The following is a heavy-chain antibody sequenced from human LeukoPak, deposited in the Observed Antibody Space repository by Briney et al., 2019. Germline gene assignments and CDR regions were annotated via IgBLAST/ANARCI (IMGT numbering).Heavy chain of an antibody. CDR1: GYTFTSYG. D-gene: IGHD3-10*01. CDR3: ARESGLYYYYYGMDV. Sequence: ASVKVSCKASGYTFTSYGISWVRQAPGQALEWMGWISAYNGNTNYAQKLQGRVTMTTDTSTSTAYMELRSLRSDDTAVYYCARESGLYYYYYGMDVWGKGTTVTVSS. CDR2: ISAYNGNT. V-gene: IGHV1-18*04. J-gene: IGHJ6*04.